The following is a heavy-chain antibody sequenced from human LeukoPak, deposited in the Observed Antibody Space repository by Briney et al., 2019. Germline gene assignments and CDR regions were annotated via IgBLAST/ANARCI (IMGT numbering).Heavy chain of an antibody. J-gene: IGHJ4*02. D-gene: IGHD5-18*01. CDR3: AREDTAMVDY. V-gene: IGHV4-31*03. CDR1: GRSISSGGYY. CDR2: IYYSGST. Sequence: SQTLSLTCTVSGRSISSGGYYWSWIRQHPGKGLEWIGYIYYSGSTYYNPSLKSRVTISVDTSKNQFSLKLSSVTAADTAVYYCAREDTAMVDYWGQGTLVTVSS.